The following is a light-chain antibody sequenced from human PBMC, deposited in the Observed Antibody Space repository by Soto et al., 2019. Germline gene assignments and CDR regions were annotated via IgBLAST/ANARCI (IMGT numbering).Light chain of an antibody. J-gene: IGKJ4*01. V-gene: IGKV1-39*01. CDR1: QSVGTY. CDR3: QQSSSTPQT. CDR2: VAS. Sequence: DIQMTHSPSSLSASVGDRVTITCRASQSVGTYLSWYQQKQGKAPKLLINVASTLQSGVPSRFSGSGSGTDFTLAISSLQPEDFATYYCQQSSSTPQTFGGGTKVDIK.